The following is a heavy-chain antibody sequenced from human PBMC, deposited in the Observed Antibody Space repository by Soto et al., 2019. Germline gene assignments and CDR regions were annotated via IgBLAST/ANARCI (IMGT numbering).Heavy chain of an antibody. CDR1: GYTFTSYA. Sequence: QVQLVQSGAEVKKPGASVKVSCKASGYTFTSYAMHWVRQAPGQRLEWMGWINAGNGNTKYSQKFQGRVTITRDTSASTAYMELSSLRSEDTAVYYCASGYSYGYYNYGMDVWGQGTTVTVSS. D-gene: IGHD5-18*01. CDR3: ASGYSYGYYNYGMDV. J-gene: IGHJ6*02. CDR2: INAGNGNT. V-gene: IGHV1-3*01.